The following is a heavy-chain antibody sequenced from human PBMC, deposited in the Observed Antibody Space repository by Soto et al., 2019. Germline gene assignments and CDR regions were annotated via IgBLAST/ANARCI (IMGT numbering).Heavy chain of an antibody. CDR1: GFSLTTGKMG. J-gene: IGHJ6*02. V-gene: IGHV2-26*01. CDR2: IFSDNER. D-gene: IGHD4-17*01. CDR3: ARMNVDSYQFYYSMDV. Sequence: SGPTLVNPTAPLTLTCTVSGFSLTTGKMGVSWIRQPPGKALEWLAHIFSDNERSYSTSLQGRLTISKDTSGSQVVLSMTNVDPVDTATYYCARMNVDSYQFYYSMDVWGQGTTVTVSS.